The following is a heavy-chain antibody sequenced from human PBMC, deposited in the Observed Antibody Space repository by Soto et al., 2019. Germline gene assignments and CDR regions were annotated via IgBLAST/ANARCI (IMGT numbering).Heavy chain of an antibody. D-gene: IGHD2-2*01. Sequence: ETLSLTCAVYGGSFSGYYWSWIRQPPGKGLEWIGEINHSGSTNYNPSLKSRVTISVDTSKNQFSLKLSSVTAADTAVYYCARGGPPIVVVPAAIYYYYYYGMDVWGQGTTVTVSS. CDR2: INHSGST. J-gene: IGHJ6*02. CDR1: GGSFSGYY. V-gene: IGHV4-34*01. CDR3: ARGGPPIVVVPAAIYYYYYYGMDV.